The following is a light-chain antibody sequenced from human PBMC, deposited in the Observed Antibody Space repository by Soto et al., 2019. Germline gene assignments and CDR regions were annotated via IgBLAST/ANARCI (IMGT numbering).Light chain of an antibody. J-gene: IGLJ1*01. CDR3: SSYAGTNTRYL. CDR1: NSDVGSYNY. CDR2: EVS. V-gene: IGLV2-8*01. Sequence: QSALTQPPSASGSPGQSVTISCTGKNSDVGSYNYVSWYQQHPGKAPKLMIFEVSKRPSGVPDRFSGSKSGNTASLTVSGLQADEEAAYYCSSYAGTNTRYLFGSGTKLTVL.